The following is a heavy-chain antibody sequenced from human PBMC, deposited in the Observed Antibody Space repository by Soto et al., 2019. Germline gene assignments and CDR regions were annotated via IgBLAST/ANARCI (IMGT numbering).Heavy chain of an antibody. J-gene: IGHJ6*02. Sequence: GGSLRLSCAASGFTFSTYAMAWVRQAPGKGLEWVSGVSASGLNTDYADPVKGRFYISRDNSKNTAYLQMNSLKTEDTAIYYCTRPFDCSAGSCYSGWYYYYGMDVWGQGTTVTVSS. V-gene: IGHV3-23*01. CDR3: TRPFDCSAGSCYSGWYYYYGMDV. CDR1: GFTFSTYA. CDR2: VSASGLNT. D-gene: IGHD2-15*01.